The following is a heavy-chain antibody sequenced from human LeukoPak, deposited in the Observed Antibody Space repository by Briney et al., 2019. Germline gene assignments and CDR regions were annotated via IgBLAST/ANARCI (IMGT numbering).Heavy chain of an antibody. CDR3: ARTFMITFGGVIDPFDY. D-gene: IGHD3-16*02. V-gene: IGHV1-2*06. J-gene: IGHJ4*02. Sequence: ASVKVPCKASGYTFTGYYMHWVRQAPGQGLEWMGRINPNSGGTNYAQKSQGRVTMTRDTSISTAYMELSRLRSDDTAVYYCARTFMITFGGVIDPFDYWGQGTLVTVSS. CDR2: INPNSGGT. CDR1: GYTFTGYY.